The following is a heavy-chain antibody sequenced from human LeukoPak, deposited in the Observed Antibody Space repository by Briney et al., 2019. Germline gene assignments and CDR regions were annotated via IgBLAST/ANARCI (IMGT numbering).Heavy chain of an antibody. CDR3: AKAGGSDFDY. D-gene: IGHD3-10*01. J-gene: IGHJ4*02. CDR1: GFTFSSYA. Sequence: GGSLRLSCAASGFTFSSYAMSWVRQAPGKGLEWASAISGSGGSTYYADSVKGRFTISRDNSKNTLYLQMNNLRAEDTAVYYCAKAGGSDFDYWGQGTLVTVSS. V-gene: IGHV3-23*01. CDR2: ISGSGGST.